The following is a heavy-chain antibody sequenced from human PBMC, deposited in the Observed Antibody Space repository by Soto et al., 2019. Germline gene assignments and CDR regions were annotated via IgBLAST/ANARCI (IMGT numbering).Heavy chain of an antibody. CDR1: GGTFSNYA. CDR3: ARGATIFGVAAYSYYEMEV. Sequence: QVQLVQSGAEVKKPGPSVKVSCRASGGTFSNYAISWVRKAPGQGLEWMGGIVPAFGTPNYAQNLQGRITITADDSTTTVYMDLSSLRSEDTAVYYCARGATIFGVAAYSYYEMEVWGQATTVTVSS. J-gene: IGHJ6*02. CDR2: IVPAFGTP. V-gene: IGHV1-69*01. D-gene: IGHD3-3*01.